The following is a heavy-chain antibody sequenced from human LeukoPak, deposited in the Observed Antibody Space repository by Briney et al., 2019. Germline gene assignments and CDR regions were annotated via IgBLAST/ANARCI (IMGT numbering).Heavy chain of an antibody. V-gene: IGHV4-59*01. J-gene: IGHJ4*02. Sequence: NPSETLSLTCTVSGGSITNYYWTWIRQPPGKGLEWIGHIYAGANAEYSPFLRSRVTISVDTSKNQFSLNLKSATAADTAVYYCARGGLYANIRYDYWGQGALVAVSS. D-gene: IGHD3/OR15-3a*01. CDR3: ARGGLYANIRYDY. CDR1: GGSITNYY. CDR2: IYAGANA.